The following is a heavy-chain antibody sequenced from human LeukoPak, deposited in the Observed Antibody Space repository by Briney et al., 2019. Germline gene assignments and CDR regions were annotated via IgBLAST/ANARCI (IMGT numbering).Heavy chain of an antibody. J-gene: IGHJ4*02. CDR3: ARLSRVVVTAIDY. D-gene: IGHD2-21*02. V-gene: IGHV4-59*08. Sequence: SETLSLTCTVSGGSVSSYYWTWMRQSPGKGLEWIGYVHYSGTTNYNPSLTSRVTMSLDTSKNQFSLKLSSVTAADTAVYYCARLSRVVVTAIDYWGQETLVTVSS. CDR1: GGSVSSYY. CDR2: VHYSGTT.